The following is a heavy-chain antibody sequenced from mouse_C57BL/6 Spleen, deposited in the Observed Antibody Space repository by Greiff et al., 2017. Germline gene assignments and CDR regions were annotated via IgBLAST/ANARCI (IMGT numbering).Heavy chain of an antibody. CDR1: GFSLTSYG. V-gene: IGHV2-6-1*01. CDR3: ARQTNWDDYAMDY. CDR2: IWSDGST. Sequence: VKLMESGPGLVAPSQSLSITCTVSGFSLTSYGVHWVRQPPGKGLEWLVVIWSDGSTTYNSALKSRLSISKDNSKSQVFLKMNSLQTDDTAMYYCARQTNWDDYAMDYWGQGTSVTVSS. J-gene: IGHJ4*01. D-gene: IGHD4-1*01.